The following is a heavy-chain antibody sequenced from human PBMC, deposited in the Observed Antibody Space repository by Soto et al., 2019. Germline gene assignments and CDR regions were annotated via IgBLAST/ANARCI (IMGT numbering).Heavy chain of an antibody. Sequence: SETLSLTCTVSGGSISSGGYYWSWIRQHPGKGLEWIGYIYYSGSTYYNPSLKSRVTISVDTSKNQFSLKLSSVTAADTAVYYCARAPYYYGSGSPKWFDPWGQGTLGTVSS. V-gene: IGHV4-31*03. J-gene: IGHJ5*02. CDR3: ARAPYYYGSGSPKWFDP. CDR2: IYYSGST. D-gene: IGHD3-10*01. CDR1: GGSISSGGYY.